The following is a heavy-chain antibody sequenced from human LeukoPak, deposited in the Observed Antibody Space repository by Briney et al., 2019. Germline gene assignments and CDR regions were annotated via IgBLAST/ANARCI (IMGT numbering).Heavy chain of an antibody. CDR3: AKGAIFGVTTRGYGTDV. CDR2: INPKTGDT. CDR1: GYTFTIFD. Sequence: ASVKVSCKASGYTFTIFDINWVRQAPGQGLEWVGWINPKTGDTVYAQNFQGRVTMTRDTSIGTAYMELNSLRSEDTAVYYCAKGAIFGVTTRGYGTDVWGQGTSVTVSS. J-gene: IGHJ6*02. V-gene: IGHV1-8*01. D-gene: IGHD3-3*01.